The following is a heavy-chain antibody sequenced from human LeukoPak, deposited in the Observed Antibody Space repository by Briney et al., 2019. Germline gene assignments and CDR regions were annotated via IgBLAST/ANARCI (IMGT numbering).Heavy chain of an antibody. CDR2: INHSGST. CDR1: GGSFSGYY. Sequence: PSETLSLTCAVYGGSFSGYYWSWIRQPPGKGLEWIGEINHSGSTNYNPSLKSRVTISVDTSKNQFSLKLSSVTAADTAVYYCARGDKPSTGIAAFALEGFVAEYFQHWGQGTLVTVSS. J-gene: IGHJ1*01. CDR3: ARGDKPSTGIAAFALEGFVAEYFQH. D-gene: IGHD6-25*01. V-gene: IGHV4-34*01.